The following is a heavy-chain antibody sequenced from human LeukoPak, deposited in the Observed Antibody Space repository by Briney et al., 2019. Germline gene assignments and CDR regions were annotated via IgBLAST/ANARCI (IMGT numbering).Heavy chain of an antibody. CDR1: GYTFTSYD. J-gene: IGHJ6*03. CDR2: MNPNSGNT. CDR3: ARLQAPVRGIYYYYMDV. Sequence: ASVKVSCKASGYTFTSYDISWVRQATGQGLEWLGWMNPNSGNTGYAQKFQGRVTMTRNNSTSTAYMELSSLRSEDTAVYYCARLQAPVRGIYYYYMDVWGKGTTDTISS. D-gene: IGHD3-10*01. V-gene: IGHV1-8*02.